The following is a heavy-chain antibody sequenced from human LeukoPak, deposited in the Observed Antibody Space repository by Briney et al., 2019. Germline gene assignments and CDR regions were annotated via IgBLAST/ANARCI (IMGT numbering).Heavy chain of an antibody. J-gene: IGHJ4*02. D-gene: IGHD1-26*01. Sequence: GRSLRLSCAASGFTFDDYAMHWVRQAPGKGLEWVSGISWNSGSIGYADSVKGRFTISRDNAKNSLYLQMNSLRAEDMALYYCAKDREWELLGGLDYWGQGTLVTVSS. CDR3: AKDREWELLGGLDY. V-gene: IGHV3-9*03. CDR1: GFTFDDYA. CDR2: ISWNSGSI.